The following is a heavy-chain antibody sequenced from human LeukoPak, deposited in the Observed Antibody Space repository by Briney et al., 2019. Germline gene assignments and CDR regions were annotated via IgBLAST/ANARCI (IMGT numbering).Heavy chain of an antibody. V-gene: IGHV3-9*01. CDR3: AKDQYGPGIPLFDY. J-gene: IGHJ4*02. CDR1: GFTFGDYA. CDR2: ISWNSGSI. Sequence: PGGSLRLSCAASGFTFGDYAMHWVRQAPGKGLEWVSGISWNSGSIGYADSVKGRFTISRDNAKNSLYLQMNSLRAEDTALYYCAKDQYGPGIPLFDYWGQGTLVTVSS. D-gene: IGHD3-10*01.